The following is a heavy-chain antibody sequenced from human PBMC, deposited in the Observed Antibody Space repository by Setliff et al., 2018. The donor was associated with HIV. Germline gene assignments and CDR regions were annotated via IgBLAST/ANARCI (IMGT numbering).Heavy chain of an antibody. D-gene: IGHD2-21*02. J-gene: IGHJ5*02. CDR3: ARGRHWYIVVETANWFDL. V-gene: IGHV4-34*01. CDR2: INHSGST. CDR1: GGSFSGYY. Sequence: KTSETLSLTCAVYGGSFSGYYWSWIRQPPGKGLEWIGEINHSGSTNYNPSLKSRVTISVDTSKNQFSLKLSSVTAADTAVYYCARGRHWYIVVETANWFDLWGQGTLVTVSS.